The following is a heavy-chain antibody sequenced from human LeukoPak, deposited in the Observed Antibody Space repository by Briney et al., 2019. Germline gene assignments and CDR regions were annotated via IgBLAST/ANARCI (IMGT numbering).Heavy chain of an antibody. J-gene: IGHJ4*02. V-gene: IGHV3-21*01. Sequence: GGSLRLSCAASGFTFSSYSMNWVRQAPGKGLEWVSSISSSSSYIYYADSVKGRFTISRDNAKNSLYLQMNSLRAGDTAVYYCARGGSSDYGDYWGQGTLVTVSS. CDR1: GFTFSSYS. CDR2: ISSSSSYI. D-gene: IGHD2-15*01. CDR3: ARGGSSDYGDY.